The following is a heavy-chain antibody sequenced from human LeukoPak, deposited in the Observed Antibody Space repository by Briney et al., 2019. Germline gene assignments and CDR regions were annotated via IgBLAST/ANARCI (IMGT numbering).Heavy chain of an antibody. J-gene: IGHJ4*02. CDR3: AHRRPGTNFDY. D-gene: IGHD2-2*01. Sequence: GPTLGIPTQTLRLTFTISGFSCSSRAVGMGWIRQPPGNALEWLALIYWDDDKRYSPSLKSRLTITNDTSKNQVVLTMTNMDPVDTASYYCAHRRPGTNFDYWGQGTLVTVSS. CDR2: IYWDDDK. V-gene: IGHV2-5*02. CDR1: GFSCSSRAVG.